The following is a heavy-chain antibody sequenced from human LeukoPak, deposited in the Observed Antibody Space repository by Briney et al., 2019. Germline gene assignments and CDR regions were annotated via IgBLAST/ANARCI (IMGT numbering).Heavy chain of an antibody. Sequence: GGSLRLSCAASGFTFRSYAMSWVRQAPGKGLEWVSGISGSGDSTKYADSVKGRFTISRDNSKNTLFLQMNSLRAEDTAVYYCAKDLGSVWYVFDYWGQGTLVTVSS. CDR1: GFTFRSYA. V-gene: IGHV3-23*01. J-gene: IGHJ4*02. CDR3: AKDLGSVWYVFDY. D-gene: IGHD6-19*01. CDR2: ISGSGDST.